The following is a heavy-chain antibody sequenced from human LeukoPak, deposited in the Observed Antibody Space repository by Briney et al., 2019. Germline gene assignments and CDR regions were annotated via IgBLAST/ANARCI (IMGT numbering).Heavy chain of an antibody. D-gene: IGHD2-15*01. Sequence: GGSLRLSCAASGFTVSSNYMSWVRQAPGKGLEWVSVIYSGGSTYYADSVKGRFTISRDNAKSSLYLQMNSLRAEDTAVYYCHCSGGNCYTPWGQGTLVTVSS. V-gene: IGHV3-66*01. CDR1: GFTVSSNY. CDR3: HCSGGNCYTP. J-gene: IGHJ5*02. CDR2: IYSGGST.